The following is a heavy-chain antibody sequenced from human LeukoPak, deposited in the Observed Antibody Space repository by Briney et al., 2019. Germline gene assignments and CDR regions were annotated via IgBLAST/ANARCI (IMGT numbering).Heavy chain of an antibody. J-gene: IGHJ4*02. CDR2: ISGSGGST. CDR1: GFAFSSYA. D-gene: IGHD3-10*01. V-gene: IGHV3-23*01. CDR3: AKVFTGSGNYYLDY. Sequence: PGGSLRLSCAASGFAFSSYAMSWVRQAPGKGLEWVSAISGSGGSTYYADSVKGRFTISRDNSKNTLYLQMNSLRAEDTAVYYCAKVFTGSGNYYLDYWGQGTLVTVSS.